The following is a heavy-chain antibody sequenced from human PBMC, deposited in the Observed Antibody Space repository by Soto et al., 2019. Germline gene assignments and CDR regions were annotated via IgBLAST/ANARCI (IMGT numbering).Heavy chain of an antibody. Sequence: QVQLVQSGAEVKQPGSSVRVSCKASGGTFSNYPFTWVRQAPGRGLEWMGGIIPIFGTVTYAQKFQGRVTISADESTSTTYMEMSRLTSEDTAIYYCARPRTVATTKGYDYWGQGTLVNVSS. CDR3: ARPRTVATTKGYDY. J-gene: IGHJ4*02. CDR2: IIPIFGTV. CDR1: GGTFSNYP. D-gene: IGHD1-1*01. V-gene: IGHV1-69*01.